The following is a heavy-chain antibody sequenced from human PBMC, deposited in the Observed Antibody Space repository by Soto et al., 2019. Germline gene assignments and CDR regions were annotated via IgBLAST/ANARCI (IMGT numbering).Heavy chain of an antibody. CDR1: GFTFSSYA. CDR3: AKGPLRGWEPDY. CDR2: ISGSGGST. D-gene: IGHD1-26*01. Sequence: EVQLLESGGGLVQPGGSLRLSCAASGFTFSSYAMSWVRQAPGKGLEWVSAISGSGGSTYYADSVKGRFTISRDNSKNTLCLQMNSLRAEDTAVYYCAKGPLRGWEPDYWGQGTLVTVSS. V-gene: IGHV3-23*01. J-gene: IGHJ4*02.